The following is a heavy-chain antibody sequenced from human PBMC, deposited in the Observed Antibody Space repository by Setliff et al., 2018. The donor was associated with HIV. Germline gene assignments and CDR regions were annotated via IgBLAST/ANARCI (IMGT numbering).Heavy chain of an antibody. Sequence: KASETLSLTCTVSGGSMNSSSYYWGWIRQPPGKGLEWLGSIYYSGKTYDNPSLKSRVTLSVDTSKNQFSLKLSSVTAFLQWSALRASDTGFYYCARHTVDISLLVLQDPGALDTWGQGTLVTVSS. CDR1: GGSMNSSSYY. CDR2: IYYSGKT. V-gene: IGHV4-39*01. CDR3: ASDTGFYYCARHTVDISLLVLQDPGALDT. D-gene: IGHD2-21*01. J-gene: IGHJ5*02.